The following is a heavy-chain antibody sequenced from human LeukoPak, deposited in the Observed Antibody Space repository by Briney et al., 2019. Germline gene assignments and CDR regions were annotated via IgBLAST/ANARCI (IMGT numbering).Heavy chain of an antibody. V-gene: IGHV3-21*01. CDR2: ISSSSSYI. CDR3: ARDPEVYDFWSGYYTGSFGFDY. D-gene: IGHD3-3*01. J-gene: IGHJ4*02. CDR1: GFTFSSYS. Sequence: PGGSLRLSCAASGFTFSSYSMNWVRQAPGKGLEWVSSISSSSSYIYYADSVKGRFTISRDNAKNSLYLQMNSLRAEDTAVYYCARDPEVYDFWSGYYTGSFGFDYWGQGTLVTVSS.